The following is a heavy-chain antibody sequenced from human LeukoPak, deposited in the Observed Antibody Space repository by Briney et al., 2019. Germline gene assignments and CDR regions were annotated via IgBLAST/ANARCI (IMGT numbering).Heavy chain of an antibody. CDR1: GFTFSSYG. V-gene: IGHV3-33*01. J-gene: IGHJ4*02. CDR2: IWYDGSNK. D-gene: IGHD5-18*01. Sequence: GGSLRLSCAASGFTFSSYGMHWVRQAPGKGLEWVAVIWYDGSNKYYADSVKGRFTISRDNSKNTLYLQMNSLRAEDTAVYYCAINAGYSYGYSTAIVDYWGQGTLVTVSS. CDR3: AINAGYSYGYSTAIVDY.